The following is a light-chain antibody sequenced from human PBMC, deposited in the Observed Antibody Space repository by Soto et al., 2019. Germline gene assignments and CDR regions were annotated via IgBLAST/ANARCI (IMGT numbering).Light chain of an antibody. V-gene: IGKV3-15*01. CDR2: GAS. J-gene: IGKJ1*01. CDR1: QSISIN. CDR3: QQFNNWPPWT. Sequence: DIVMTQSPATLSVSPGERVTLSCRASQSISINLAWYQQKPGQAPRLLIYGASTRATGIPARFSGSGSGTEFTLTISSLQSEDFAVYYCQQFNNWPPWTFGQGTKVEIK.